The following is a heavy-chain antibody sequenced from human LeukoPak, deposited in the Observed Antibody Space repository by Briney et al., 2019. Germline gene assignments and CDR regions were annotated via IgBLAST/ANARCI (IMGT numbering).Heavy chain of an antibody. D-gene: IGHD2-2*01. CDR2: ISGSGGST. V-gene: IGHV3-23*01. CDR1: GFTFSSYA. Sequence: QPGGSLRLSCAASGFTFSSYAMSWVRQAPGMGLEWVSAISGSGGSTYYADSVKGRFTISRDNSKNTLYLQMNSLRAEDTAVYYCAKWGYIVVVPAAIRDDYWGQGTLVTVSS. CDR3: AKWGYIVVVPAAIRDDY. J-gene: IGHJ4*02.